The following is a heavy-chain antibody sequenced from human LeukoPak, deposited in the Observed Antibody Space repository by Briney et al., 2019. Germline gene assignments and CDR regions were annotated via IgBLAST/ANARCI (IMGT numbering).Heavy chain of an antibody. D-gene: IGHD6-6*01. V-gene: IGHV4-59*08. J-gene: IGHJ4*02. CDR3: ARGIETIAARRLYFDY. CDR2: IYYSGST. CDR1: GGSISSYY. Sequence: PSETLSLTCTVSGGSISSYYWSWIRQPPGKGLEWIGYIYYSGSTNYNPSLESRVTISVDTSKNQFSLKLSSVTAADTAVYYCARGIETIAARRLYFDYWGQGTLVTVSS.